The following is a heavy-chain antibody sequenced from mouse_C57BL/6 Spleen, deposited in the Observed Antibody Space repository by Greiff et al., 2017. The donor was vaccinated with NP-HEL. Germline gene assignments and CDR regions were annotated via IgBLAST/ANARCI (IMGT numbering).Heavy chain of an antibody. CDR1: GYTFTSYW. CDR3: ARCSYYDYDDGDYFDY. Sequence: QVQLKQPGAELVKPGASVKMSCKASGYTFTSYWITWVKQRPGQGLEWIGDIYPGSGSTNYNEKFKSKATLTVDTSSSTAYMQLSSLTSEDSAVYYCARCSYYDYDDGDYFDYWGQGTTLTVSS. CDR2: IYPGSGST. V-gene: IGHV1-55*01. D-gene: IGHD2-4*01. J-gene: IGHJ2*01.